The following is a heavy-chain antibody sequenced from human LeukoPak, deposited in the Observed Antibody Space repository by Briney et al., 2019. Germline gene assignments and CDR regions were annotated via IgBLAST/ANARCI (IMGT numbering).Heavy chain of an antibody. CDR3: ARDIRYYYDSSGYSPYYFDY. CDR2: IIPIFGTA. D-gene: IGHD3-22*01. CDR1: GYTFSSYA. J-gene: IGHJ4*02. V-gene: IGHV1-69*13. Sequence: SVKVSCKASGYTFSSYAISWVRQAPGQGLEWMGGIIPIFGTANYAQKFQGRVTITADESTSTAYMELSSLRSEDTAVYYCARDIRYYYDSSGYSPYYFDYWGQGTLVTVSS.